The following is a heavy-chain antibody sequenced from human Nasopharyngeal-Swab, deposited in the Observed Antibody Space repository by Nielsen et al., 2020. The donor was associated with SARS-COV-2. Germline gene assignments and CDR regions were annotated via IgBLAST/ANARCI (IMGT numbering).Heavy chain of an antibody. D-gene: IGHD2-15*01. V-gene: IGHV1-69*04. CDR2: IIPILGIA. Sequence: SVKVSCKASGGTFSSYAISWVRQAPGQGLEWMGRIIPILGIANYAQKFQGRVTITADKSTSTAYMELSSLRSEDTAVYYCATGAVVAATGWFDPWGQGTLVTVSS. J-gene: IGHJ5*02. CDR1: GGTFSSYA. CDR3: ATGAVVAATGWFDP.